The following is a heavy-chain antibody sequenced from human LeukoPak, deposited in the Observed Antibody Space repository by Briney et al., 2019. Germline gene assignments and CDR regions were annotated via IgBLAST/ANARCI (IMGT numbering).Heavy chain of an antibody. CDR3: ARYGRSGTYSHGFDI. V-gene: IGHV5-51*01. CDR1: GYSFTGHW. D-gene: IGHD3-10*01. J-gene: IGHJ3*02. Sequence: GESLKISCEAFGYSFTGHWIGWVRQMPGRGLEFMGTIYPGDSDTRYSPSFEGRVTISVDKSMNTAYLQWSGLKASDTAMYYCARYGRSGTYSHGFDIWGQGTMAIVSS. CDR2: IYPGDSDT.